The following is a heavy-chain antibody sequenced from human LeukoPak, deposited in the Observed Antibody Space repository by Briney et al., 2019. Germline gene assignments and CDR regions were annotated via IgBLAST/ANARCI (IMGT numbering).Heavy chain of an antibody. J-gene: IGHJ4*02. CDR1: GFTFSSYW. CDR3: ARDGYAAGPATTFDY. Sequence: GGSLRLSCAASGFTFSSYWMSWVRQAPGKGLEWVANIKQDGSEKYYVDPVKGRFTISRDNAKNSLYLQMNSLRAEDTAVYYCARDGYAAGPATTFDYWGQGTLVTVSS. D-gene: IGHD6-25*01. V-gene: IGHV3-7*03. CDR2: IKQDGSEK.